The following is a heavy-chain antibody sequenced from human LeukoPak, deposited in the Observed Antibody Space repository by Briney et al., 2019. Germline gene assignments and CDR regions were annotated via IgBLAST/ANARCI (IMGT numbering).Heavy chain of an antibody. D-gene: IGHD3-16*01. CDR2: ISSSSSTI. CDR1: GFTLSSYA. Sequence: PGGSLRLSCAASGFTLSSYAMNWVRQALGKGLEWVSYISSSSSTIYYADSVKGRFTISRDNAKNSLYLQMNSLRAEDTAVYYCAKDYGGIEYWGQGTLVTVSS. CDR3: AKDYGGIEY. V-gene: IGHV3-48*03. J-gene: IGHJ4*02.